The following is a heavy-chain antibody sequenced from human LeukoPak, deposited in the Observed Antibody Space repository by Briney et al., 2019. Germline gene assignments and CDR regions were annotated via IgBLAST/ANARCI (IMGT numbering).Heavy chain of an antibody. CDR1: GGSFSGYY. J-gene: IGHJ6*03. Sequence: SETLSLTCAVYGGSFSGYYWSWIRQPPGKGLEWIGEINHSGSTNYNPSLKSRVTISVDTSKNQFSLKLSSVTAADTPVYYCARDQIYYMDVWGKGTTVTVSS. V-gene: IGHV4-34*01. CDR2: INHSGST. CDR3: ARDQIYYMDV.